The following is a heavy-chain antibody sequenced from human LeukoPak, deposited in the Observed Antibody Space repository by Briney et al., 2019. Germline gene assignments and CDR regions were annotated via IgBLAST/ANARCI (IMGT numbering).Heavy chain of an antibody. J-gene: IGHJ3*02. Sequence: SVKVSCKASGFTFTSSAVQWVRQARGQRLEWIGWIVVGSGNTNYAQKFQERVTITRDMSTSTAYMVLSSLRSEDTAVYYCAAGLRSYDSSGYYAFDIWGQGTMVTVSS. D-gene: IGHD3-22*01. CDR1: GFTFTSSA. CDR3: AAGLRSYDSSGYYAFDI. CDR2: IVVGSGNT. V-gene: IGHV1-58*01.